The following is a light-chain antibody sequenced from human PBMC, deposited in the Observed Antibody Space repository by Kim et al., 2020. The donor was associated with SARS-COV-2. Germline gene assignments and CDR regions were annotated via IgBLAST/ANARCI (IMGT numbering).Light chain of an antibody. J-gene: IGLJ1*01. Sequence: PGRTDSITCSGDKLVVKNDAWYQQKPRRYPVLVIYQDNQRPSGMLAGFSGATSGETAALPTSGTPAMEEADYYCHAGDSSTHNDVFGAGTKVTVL. V-gene: IGLV3-1*01. CDR2: QDN. CDR3: HAGDSSTHNDV. CDR1: KLVVKN.